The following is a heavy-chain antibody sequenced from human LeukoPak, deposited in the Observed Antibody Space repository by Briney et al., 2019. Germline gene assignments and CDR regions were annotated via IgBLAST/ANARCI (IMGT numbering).Heavy chain of an antibody. CDR2: ISGSSNTI. J-gene: IGHJ4*02. V-gene: IGHV3-48*01. D-gene: IGHD6-13*01. CDR1: GFTFSTYS. CDR3: TRALVAATRNFDY. Sequence: PGGSLRLSCAASGFTFSTYSMNWVRQAPGKGLEWLSYISGSSNTIYYADSVKGRSTISRDNAKNSLYLQMNSLRAEDTAVYFCTRALVAATRNFDYWGQGTLVTVSS.